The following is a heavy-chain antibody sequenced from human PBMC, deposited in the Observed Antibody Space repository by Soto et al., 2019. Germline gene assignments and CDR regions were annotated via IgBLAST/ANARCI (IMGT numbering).Heavy chain of an antibody. CDR3: ARVARFYYYYGMDV. J-gene: IGHJ6*02. CDR2: INHSGST. CDR1: GGSFSGYY. V-gene: IGHV4-34*01. Sequence: QVQLQQWGAGRLKPSETLSLTCAVYGGSFSGYYWSWIRQPPGKGLEWIGEINHSGSTNYNPSLKSRVTISVDTSKNQFSLKLSSVTAAHTAVYYCARVARFYYYYGMDVWGQGTTVTVSS.